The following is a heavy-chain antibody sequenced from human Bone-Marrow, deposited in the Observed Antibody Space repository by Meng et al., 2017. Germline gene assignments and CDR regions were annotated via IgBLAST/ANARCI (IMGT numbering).Heavy chain of an antibody. J-gene: IGHJ4*02. D-gene: IGHD2-21*01. CDR3: ARVLLYCTGADCYSPFDF. Sequence: GQLLQAAAARPRPGASVKVSCETSGYSFNAYYIHWIRQAPGQGLEWVGRINPITGVTDYAQKFRDRVTVTLDTSVRTVYMDLASLTSDDTAVYFCARVLLYCTGADCYSPFDFWGQGTLVTVSS. CDR2: INPITGVT. CDR1: GYSFNAYY. V-gene: IGHV1-2*06.